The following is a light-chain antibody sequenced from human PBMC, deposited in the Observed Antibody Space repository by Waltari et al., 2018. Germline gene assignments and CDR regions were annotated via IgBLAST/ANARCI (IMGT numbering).Light chain of an antibody. CDR3: QQGYGAPYT. Sequence: DIQMTQSPSYLSPSVGDRVTITCRASQNVNTYLNWYQQKPGKAPKILIYQASTLQSGVPSRLSGSGSGTDYTFNINSLQSEDVATYCCQQGYGAPYTFGQGTKVEVK. J-gene: IGKJ2*01. CDR2: QAS. CDR1: QNVNTY. V-gene: IGKV1-39*01.